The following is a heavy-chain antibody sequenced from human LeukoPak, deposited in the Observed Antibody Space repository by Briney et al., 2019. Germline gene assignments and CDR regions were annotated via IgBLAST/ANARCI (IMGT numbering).Heavy chain of an antibody. J-gene: IGHJ4*02. CDR1: GFTFSSSA. Sequence: GGSLRLSCAASGFTFSSSAMSWVRQVPGKGLEWVSAISGSGGSTYYADSVKGRFTISRDNSKNTLYLQMNSLRAEDTAVYYCAKPRSGWYKEFAFDYWGQGTLVTVSS. D-gene: IGHD6-19*01. V-gene: IGHV3-23*01. CDR2: ISGSGGST. CDR3: AKPRSGWYKEFAFDY.